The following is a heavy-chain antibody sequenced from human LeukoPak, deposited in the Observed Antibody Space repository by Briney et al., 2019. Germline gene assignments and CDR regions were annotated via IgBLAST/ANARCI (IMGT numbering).Heavy chain of an antibody. CDR3: ARVPYDFWSGYPRNYGMDV. J-gene: IGHJ6*02. Sequence: SETLSLTCTVSGGSISSYYWSWIRQPPGKGLEWIGYIYYSGSTNYNPSLKSRVTISVDTSKNQFSLKLSSVTAADTAVYYCARVPYDFWSGYPRNYGMDVWGQGTTVTVSS. V-gene: IGHV4-59*01. CDR2: IYYSGST. D-gene: IGHD3/OR15-3a*01. CDR1: GGSISSYY.